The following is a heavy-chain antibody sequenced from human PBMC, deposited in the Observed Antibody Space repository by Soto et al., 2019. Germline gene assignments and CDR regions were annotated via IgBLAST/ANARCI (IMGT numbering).Heavy chain of an antibody. D-gene: IGHD2-15*01. Sequence: PSETLSLTCAVYGGSFSGDYWSWIRQPPGKGLEWIGEINHSGSTNYNPSLKSRVTISVDTSKNQFSLKLSSVTAADTAMYYCARGTLPGYCSVGRCYPGSFLHYWGQETLFTVSS. CDR1: GGSFSGDY. J-gene: IGHJ4*02. V-gene: IGHV4-34*01. CDR2: INHSGST. CDR3: ARGTLPGYCSVGRCYPGSFLHY.